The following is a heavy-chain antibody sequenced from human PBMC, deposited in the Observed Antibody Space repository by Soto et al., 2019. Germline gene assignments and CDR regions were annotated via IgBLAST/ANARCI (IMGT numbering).Heavy chain of an antibody. CDR2: IHSGST. CDR1: GGSISSDY. V-gene: IGHV4-59*08. J-gene: IGHJ4*02. Sequence: VQLQESGPGLAKPSETLSLTCTVSGGSISSDYWNWIRQPPGKGLEWIGYIHSGSTNYNASLRSRVTISVDTSKNQFSLKLSSVTAADTAVYFCARHDGSRSTDYWGQGTLVTVSS. D-gene: IGHD3-10*01. CDR3: ARHDGSRSTDY.